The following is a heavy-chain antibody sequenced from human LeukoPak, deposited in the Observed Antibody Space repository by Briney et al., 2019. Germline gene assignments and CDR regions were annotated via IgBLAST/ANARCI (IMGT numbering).Heavy chain of an antibody. CDR2: IWYDGSNK. V-gene: IGHV3-33*06. J-gene: IGHJ4*02. CDR1: GFTFSSYG. CDR3: AKDHQPSSSLDCYFDY. Sequence: PGGSLRLSCAASGFTFSSYGMHWVRQAPGNGLEWVAVIWYDGSNKYYADSVKGRFTISRDNSKNTLYLQMNSLRAEDTAVYYCAKDHQPSSSLDCYFDYWGQGTLVTVSS. D-gene: IGHD6-6*01.